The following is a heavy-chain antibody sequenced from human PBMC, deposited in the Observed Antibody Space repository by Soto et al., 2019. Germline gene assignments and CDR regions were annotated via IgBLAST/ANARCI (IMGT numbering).Heavy chain of an antibody. D-gene: IGHD3-10*01. CDR1: GGSFSGYY. CDR2: INHSGST. V-gene: IGHV4-34*01. J-gene: IGHJ6*02. CDR3: ARGGLLWFGELSYYYYYGMDV. Sequence: TSETLSLTCAVYGGSFSGYYWSWIRQPPGKGLEWIGEINHSGSTNYNPSLKSRVTISVDTSKNQFSLKLSSVTAADTAVYYCARGGLLWFGELSYYYYYGMDVWGQGTTVTVSS.